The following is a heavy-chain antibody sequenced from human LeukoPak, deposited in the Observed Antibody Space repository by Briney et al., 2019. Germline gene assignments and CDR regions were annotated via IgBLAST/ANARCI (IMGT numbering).Heavy chain of an antibody. D-gene: IGHD2-21*01. CDR2: INHSGST. V-gene: IGHV4-34*01. CDR1: GGSFSGYY. J-gene: IGHJ4*02. Sequence: SETLSLTCAVYGGSFSGYYWSWIRQPPGKGLEWIGEINHSGSTYYNPSLKSRVTISVDTSKNQFSLKLSSVTAADTAVYYCARDDRWGEYYFDYWGQGTLVTVSS. CDR3: ARDDRWGEYYFDY.